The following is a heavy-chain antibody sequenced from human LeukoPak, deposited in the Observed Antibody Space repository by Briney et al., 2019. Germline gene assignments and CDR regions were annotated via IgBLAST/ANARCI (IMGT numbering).Heavy chain of an antibody. J-gene: IGHJ2*01. V-gene: IGHV4-31*03. Sequence: KSSETLSLTCTVSGGSISSGGYYWSWIRQHPGKGLEWIGYIYYSGSTYYNPSLKSRVTISVDTSKNQFSLKLSSVTAADTAVYYCARSSGTPHAGGNSGYFDLWGRGTLVTVSS. CDR2: IYYSGST. CDR1: GGSISSGGYY. D-gene: IGHD4-23*01. CDR3: ARSSGTPHAGGNSGYFDL.